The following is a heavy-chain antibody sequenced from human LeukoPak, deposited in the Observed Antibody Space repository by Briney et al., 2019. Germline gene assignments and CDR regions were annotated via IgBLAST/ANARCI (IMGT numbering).Heavy chain of an antibody. V-gene: IGHV3-9*01. Sequence: GRSLRLSCAASGFTFDDYAMHWVRQAPGKGLEWVSGISWNSGSIGYADSVKGRFTISRDNAKNSLYLQMNSLRAEDTAVYYCAKGAGSQLRFLEWLLFDYWGQGTLVTVSS. CDR2: ISWNSGSI. D-gene: IGHD3-3*01. CDR3: AKGAGSQLRFLEWLLFDY. CDR1: GFTFDDYA. J-gene: IGHJ4*02.